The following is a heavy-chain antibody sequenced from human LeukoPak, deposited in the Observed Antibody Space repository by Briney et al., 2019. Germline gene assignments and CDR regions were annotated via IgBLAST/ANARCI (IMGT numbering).Heavy chain of an antibody. CDR1: GGSISSGSYY. V-gene: IGHV4-61*02. CDR3: ARGRGDTVTTLEYYYYYYYMDV. CDR2: IYTSGST. D-gene: IGHD4-11*01. Sequence: SETLSLTCTVSGGSISSGSYYWSWIRQPAGKGLEWIGRIYTSGSTNYNPSLKSRVTISVDTSKNQFSLKLSSVTAADTAVYYCARGRGDTVTTLEYYYYYYYMDVWGKGTTVTVSS. J-gene: IGHJ6*03.